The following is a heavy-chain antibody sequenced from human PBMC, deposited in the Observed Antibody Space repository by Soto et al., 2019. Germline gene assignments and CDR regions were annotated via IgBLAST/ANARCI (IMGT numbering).Heavy chain of an antibody. CDR2: IIPIFGTA. V-gene: IGHV1-69*06. D-gene: IGHD3-22*01. CDR3: ARSYSDSSGYLLYGGQGRYYYYYGMDV. J-gene: IGHJ6*02. Sequence: QVQLVQSGAEVKKPGSSVKVSCKASGGTFSSYAISWVRQAPGQGLEWMGGIIPIFGTANYAQKFQGRVTITADKSTSTAYTELSSLRSEDTAVYYCARSYSDSSGYLLYGGQGRYYYYYGMDVWGQGTTVTVSS. CDR1: GGTFSSYA.